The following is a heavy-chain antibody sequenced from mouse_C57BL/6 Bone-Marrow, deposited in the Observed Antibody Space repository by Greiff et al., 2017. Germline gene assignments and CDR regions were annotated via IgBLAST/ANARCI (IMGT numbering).Heavy chain of an antibody. Sequence: QVQLQQPGAELVKPGASVKLSCKASGYTFTSYWMHWVKQRPGQGLEWIGMIHPNSGSTNYNEKFKSKATLTVDKSSSTAYMQLSSLTSEDSAVYYCARRARWLRGVAYWGQGTLVTVSA. D-gene: IGHD2-2*01. V-gene: IGHV1-64*01. CDR3: ARRARWLRGVAY. CDR1: GYTFTSYW. J-gene: IGHJ3*01. CDR2: IHPNSGST.